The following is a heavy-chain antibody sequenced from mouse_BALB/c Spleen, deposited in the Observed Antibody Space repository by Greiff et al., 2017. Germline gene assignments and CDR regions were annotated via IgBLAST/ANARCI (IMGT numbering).Heavy chain of an antibody. V-gene: IGHV5-6*02. CDR3: ARQRPYYIDY. Sequence: EVMLVESGGDLVKPGGSLKLSCAASGFTFSSYGMSWVRQTPDKRLEWVATISSGGSYTYYPDSVKGRFTISRDNAKNTLYLQMSSLKSEDTAMYYCARQRPYYIDYWGQGTTLTVSS. J-gene: IGHJ2*01. CDR1: GFTFSSYG. CDR2: ISSGGSYT.